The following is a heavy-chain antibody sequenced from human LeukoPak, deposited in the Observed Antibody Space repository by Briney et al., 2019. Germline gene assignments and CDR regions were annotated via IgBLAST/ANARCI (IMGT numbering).Heavy chain of an antibody. CDR1: YY. CDR2: ISSSGSTI. D-gene: IGHD3-10*01. J-gene: IGHJ5*02. CDR3: ARGGDPEGNWFDP. Sequence: YYMSWIRQAPGKGLEWVSYISSSGSTIYYADSVKGRFTISRDNAKNSLYLQMNSLRAEDTAVYYCARGGDPEGNWFDPWGQGTLVTVSS. V-gene: IGHV3-11*01.